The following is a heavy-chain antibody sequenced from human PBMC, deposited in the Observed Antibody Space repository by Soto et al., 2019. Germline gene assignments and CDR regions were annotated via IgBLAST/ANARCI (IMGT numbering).Heavy chain of an antibody. Sequence: QVQLVQSGAEVKKPGSSVKVSCKASGGTFSSYAISWVRQAPGQGLEWMGGIIPIFGTANYAQKFQGRVTIPSDESTSTADMEMGSLRSEDTAVYYSALFGGVTMGYYYGLDVWGQGTTVTVSS. CDR3: ALFGGVTMGYYYGLDV. CDR1: GGTFSSYA. V-gene: IGHV1-69*05. CDR2: IIPIFGTA. D-gene: IGHD3-3*01. J-gene: IGHJ6*02.